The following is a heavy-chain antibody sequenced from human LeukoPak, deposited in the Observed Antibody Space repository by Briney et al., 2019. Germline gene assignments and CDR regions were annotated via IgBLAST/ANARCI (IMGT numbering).Heavy chain of an antibody. V-gene: IGHV4-34*01. D-gene: IGHD3-16*02. CDR1: GGSFSGYY. J-gene: IGHJ4*02. Sequence: SETLSLTCAVYGGSFSGYYWSWIRQPPGKGLEGIGEINHSGSTNYNPSLKSRVTISVDTSKNQFSLKLSSVTAADTAVYYCARQLVILYYFDYWGQGTLVTVSS. CDR3: ARQLVILYYFDY. CDR2: INHSGST.